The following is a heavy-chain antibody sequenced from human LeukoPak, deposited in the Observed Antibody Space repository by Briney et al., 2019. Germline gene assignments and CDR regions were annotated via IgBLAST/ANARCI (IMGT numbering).Heavy chain of an antibody. CDR3: ASGRTDIVVVPATLRNYYFDY. D-gene: IGHD2-2*01. V-gene: IGHV1-18*01. J-gene: IGHJ4*02. Sequence: GASVKVSCKASGYTLTSYGISWVRQAPGQGLEWMGWISAYNGNTNYAQKLQGRVTMTTDTSTSTAYMELRSLRSEDTAVYYCASGRTDIVVVPATLRNYYFDYWGQGTLVTVSS. CDR1: GYTLTSYG. CDR2: ISAYNGNT.